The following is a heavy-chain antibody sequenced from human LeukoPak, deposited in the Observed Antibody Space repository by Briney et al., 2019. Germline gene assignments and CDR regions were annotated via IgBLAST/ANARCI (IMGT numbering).Heavy chain of an antibody. V-gene: IGHV3-53*01. J-gene: IGHJ3*02. D-gene: IGHD3-22*01. CDR2: IESGGRT. CDR3: ATGTDITMIVVGAFDI. CDR1: GFTVSSTY. Sequence: GGSLRLSCAASGFTVSSTYMSWVRQAPGKGLEWVSVIESGGRTYYADSVKGRFTISRDNSKNTLYLQMNSLRAEDTAVYYCATGTDITMIVVGAFDIWGQGTMVTVSS.